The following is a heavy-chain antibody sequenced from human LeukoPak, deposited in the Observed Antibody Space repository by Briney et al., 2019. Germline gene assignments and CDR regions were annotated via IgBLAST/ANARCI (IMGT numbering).Heavy chain of an antibody. D-gene: IGHD1-26*01. J-gene: IGHJ6*04. CDR3: AVSYSYYYYGMDV. CDR1: GDFVSSNSAA. Sequence: SQTLSLTCAISGDFVSSNSAAWNWIRQSPSRGLEWLGRTYYRSKWCIDYAVSVKSRVTINPDTSKNQFSLQLNSVTPEDTAVYYCAVSYSYYYYGMDVWGKGTTVTVSS. V-gene: IGHV6-1*01. CDR2: TYYRSKWCI.